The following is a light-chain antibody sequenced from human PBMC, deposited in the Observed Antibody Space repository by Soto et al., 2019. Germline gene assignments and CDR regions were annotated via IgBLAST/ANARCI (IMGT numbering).Light chain of an antibody. Sequence: DIQMTQSPSTLSASVGDRVTITCRASQSISGWLAWYQQKPGKAPKLLIYKASSLERGVPSRFSGSGYGTEFTLTISSLQPDDFATYYCQQDNSYSPYTFGQGTKLEIK. CDR2: KAS. CDR1: QSISGW. CDR3: QQDNSYSPYT. J-gene: IGKJ2*01. V-gene: IGKV1-5*03.